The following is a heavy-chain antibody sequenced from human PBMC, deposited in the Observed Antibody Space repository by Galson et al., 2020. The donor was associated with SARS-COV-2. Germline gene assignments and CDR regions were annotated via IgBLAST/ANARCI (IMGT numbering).Heavy chain of an antibody. V-gene: IGHV1-18*04. J-gene: IGHJ4*02. D-gene: IGHD3-10*01. Sequence: ASVKVSCKASGYTFTSYGISWVRQAPGQGLEWMGWISAYNGNTNYAQKLQGRVTMTTDTSTSTAYMELRSPRSDATAVYYCARVYYYGSGSYSDFDYWGQGTLVTVSS. CDR2: ISAYNGNT. CDR1: GYTFTSYG. CDR3: ARVYYYGSGSYSDFDY.